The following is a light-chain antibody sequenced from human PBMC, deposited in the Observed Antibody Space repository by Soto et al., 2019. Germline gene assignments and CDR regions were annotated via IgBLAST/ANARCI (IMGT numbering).Light chain of an antibody. V-gene: IGLV2-14*03. Sequence: QSALTQPASVSGSPGQSITISCTGTRSDVGGYDYVSWYQQYPGKAPKLVIYDVTNRPSGVSDRFSGSKSGNTASLTISGLQAEDEADYYCSSVARSGAGVAFGGGTKVTVL. CDR3: SSVARSGAGVA. CDR1: RSDVGGYDY. CDR2: DVT. J-gene: IGLJ2*01.